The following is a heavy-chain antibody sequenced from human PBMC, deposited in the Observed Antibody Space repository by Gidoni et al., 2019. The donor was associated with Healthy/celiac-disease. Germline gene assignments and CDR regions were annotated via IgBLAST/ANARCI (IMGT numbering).Heavy chain of an antibody. CDR1: GGSFSGYY. CDR2: INHSGST. J-gene: IGHJ6*02. D-gene: IGHD2-15*01. Sequence: QVQLQQWGAGLLKPSETLSPTCAVSGGSFSGYYWSWIRQPPGKGLEWIGEINHSGSTNYNPSLKSRVTISVDTSKNQFALKLSSVTAADTAVYYCARGRCSGGSCYTRRGYGMDVWGQGTTVTVSS. CDR3: ARGRCSGGSCYTRRGYGMDV. V-gene: IGHV4-34*01.